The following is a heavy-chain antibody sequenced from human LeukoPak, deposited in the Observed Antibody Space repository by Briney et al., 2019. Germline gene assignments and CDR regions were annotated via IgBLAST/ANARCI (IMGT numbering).Heavy chain of an antibody. CDR3: ARDSVPDVGFDI. V-gene: IGHV3-23*01. D-gene: IGHD2-2*01. CDR1: GFTFSSYA. J-gene: IGHJ3*02. Sequence: GGSLRLSCAASGFTFSSYAMNWVRQAPGKGLEWVSFISGSGGSTNYADSVKGRFTISRDNAKNSLYLQMNSLRAEDTAVYYCARDSVPDVGFDIWGQGTMVTVSS. CDR2: ISGSGGST.